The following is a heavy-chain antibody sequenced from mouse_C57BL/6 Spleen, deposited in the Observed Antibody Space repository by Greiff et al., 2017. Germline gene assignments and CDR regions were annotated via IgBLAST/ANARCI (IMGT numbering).Heavy chain of an antibody. J-gene: IGHJ1*03. Sequence: EVKLVESEGGLVQPGSSMKLSCTASGFTFSDYYMAWVRQVPEKGLEWVANINYDGSSTYYLDSLKSRFIISRDNAKNILYLQMSSLKSEDTATYDCAREYYYYGIPWYFDVWGTGTTVTVSS. CDR2: INYDGSST. CDR3: AREYYYYGIPWYFDV. CDR1: GFTFSDYY. V-gene: IGHV5-16*01. D-gene: IGHD1-1*01.